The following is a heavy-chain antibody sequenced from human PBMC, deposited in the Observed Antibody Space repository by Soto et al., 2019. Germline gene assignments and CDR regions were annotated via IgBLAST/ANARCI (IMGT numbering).Heavy chain of an antibody. Sequence: GASVKVCCKDSGYTLASYGMSWVRQAPRQGLEWMGGFDPEDGKTIYAQKFQGRVTMTEDTSTDTAYMELSSLRSEDTAVYYCATLPSGTTVTTLYFQHWGQGTLVTVSS. CDR2: FDPEDGKT. D-gene: IGHD4-17*01. CDR1: GYTLASYG. J-gene: IGHJ1*01. V-gene: IGHV1-24*01. CDR3: ATLPSGTTVTTLYFQH.